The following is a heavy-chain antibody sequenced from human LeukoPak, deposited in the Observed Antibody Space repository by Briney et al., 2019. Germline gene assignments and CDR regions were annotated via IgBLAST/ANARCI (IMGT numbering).Heavy chain of an antibody. Sequence: NPGGSLRLSRAASGFTFSSYSMNWVRQAPGKGLEWVSSISSSSSYIYYADSVKGRFTISRDNAKNSLYLQMNSLRAEDTAVYYCARGTYYYDSSGYFSDAFDIWGQGTMVTVSS. J-gene: IGHJ3*02. CDR2: ISSSSSYI. CDR1: GFTFSSYS. CDR3: ARGTYYYDSSGYFSDAFDI. V-gene: IGHV3-21*01. D-gene: IGHD3-22*01.